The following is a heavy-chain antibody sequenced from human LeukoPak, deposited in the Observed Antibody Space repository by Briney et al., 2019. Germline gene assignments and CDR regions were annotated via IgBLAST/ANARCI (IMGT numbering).Heavy chain of an antibody. CDR1: GYTFTSYY. Sequence: ASVKVSCKASGYTFTSYYMHWVRQAPGQGLEWMGIINPSGGSTSYTQKFQGRVTMTRDTSTSTVYMELSSLRSEDTAVYYCARGPLRGGYCSGGSCYYFDYWGQGTLVTVSS. CDR2: INPSGGST. D-gene: IGHD2-15*01. CDR3: ARGPLRGGYCSGGSCYYFDY. J-gene: IGHJ4*02. V-gene: IGHV1-46*01.